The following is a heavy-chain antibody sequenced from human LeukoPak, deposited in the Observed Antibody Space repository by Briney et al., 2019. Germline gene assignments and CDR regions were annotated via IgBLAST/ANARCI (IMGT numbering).Heavy chain of an antibody. CDR2: INPNSGGT. Sequence: ASVKVSCKASGYTFTGYYMYWVRQAPGQGLEWMGWINPNSGGTNYAQKFQGRVTKTRDTSISTAYMELSRLRSDDTAVYYCARGEGVQDHYYYYYYGMDVWGQGTTVTVSS. J-gene: IGHJ6*02. CDR3: ARGEGVQDHYYYYYYGMDV. CDR1: GYTFTGYY. D-gene: IGHD1-26*01. V-gene: IGHV1-2*02.